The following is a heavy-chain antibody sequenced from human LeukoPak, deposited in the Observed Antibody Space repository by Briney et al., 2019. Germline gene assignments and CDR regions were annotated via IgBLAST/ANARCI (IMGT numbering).Heavy chain of an antibody. J-gene: IGHJ6*03. CDR2: SYYSGST. Sequence: PSDTLSLPCTASGGSISSYYWSWIRQPPGKGLEWIGYSYYSGSTNYNPSLKSRVTISVDTSKNQFSLKLSSVTAADTAVYYCASSDYDFWSGYYTGALSYYMDVWGKGTTVTVSS. V-gene: IGHV4-59*07. CDR1: GGSISSYY. D-gene: IGHD3-3*01. CDR3: ASSDYDFWSGYYTGALSYYMDV.